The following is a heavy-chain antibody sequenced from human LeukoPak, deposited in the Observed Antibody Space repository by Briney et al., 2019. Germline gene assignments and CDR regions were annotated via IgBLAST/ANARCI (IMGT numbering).Heavy chain of an antibody. V-gene: IGHV3-23*01. J-gene: IGHJ4*02. CDR3: AKSNYYGSGRPDY. CDR2: ISGSGGST. D-gene: IGHD3-10*01. CDR1: GYTFSSYA. Sequence: GGSLRLSCAASGYTFSSYAMSWVRQAPGKGLEWVSAISGSGGSTYYADSVKGRFTISRDNSKNTLYLQMNSLRAEDTAVYYCAKSNYYGSGRPDYWGQGTLVTVSS.